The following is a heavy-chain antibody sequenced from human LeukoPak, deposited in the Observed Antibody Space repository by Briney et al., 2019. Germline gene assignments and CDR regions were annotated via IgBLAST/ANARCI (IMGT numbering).Heavy chain of an antibody. Sequence: PGGSLRLSCVGSGFTFSSYWMHWVRQAPGKGLVWVSRIKTDGSVITYADSVKGRFTISRDNGKNALYLQMNSLRAEDTAVYFCSRDYTPNGSPFWFDPRGQGTLVTVSS. CDR3: SRDYTPNGSPFWFDP. V-gene: IGHV3-74*01. J-gene: IGHJ5*02. D-gene: IGHD5-18*01. CDR2: IKTDGSVI. CDR1: GFTFSSYW.